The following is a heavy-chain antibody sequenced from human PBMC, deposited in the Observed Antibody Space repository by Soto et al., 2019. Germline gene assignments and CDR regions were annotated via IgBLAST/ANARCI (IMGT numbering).Heavy chain of an antibody. CDR2: IYTSGST. CDR3: AAICSSPSCYGKDV. J-gene: IGHJ6*02. Sequence: PSETLSLTCTVSGASISSYFWSWIRQPAGKGLEWIGRIYTSGSTDYNPSLESRVNMSVDTSKKQVSLKLTSVTAADTAVYYCAAICSSPSCYGKDVWGQGTSVTVSS. D-gene: IGHD2-2*01. CDR1: GASISSYF. V-gene: IGHV4-4*07.